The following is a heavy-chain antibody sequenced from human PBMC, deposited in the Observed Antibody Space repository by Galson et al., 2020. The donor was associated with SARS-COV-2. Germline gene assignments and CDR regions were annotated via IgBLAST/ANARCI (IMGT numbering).Heavy chain of an antibody. Sequence: GESLKISCKGSGYSFTSYWIGWVRQMPGKGLEWMGIIYPGDSDTRYSPSFQGQVTISADKSISTAYLQWSSLKASDTAMYYCARLGAGRYFDWLPYNWFDPWGQGTLVTVSS. J-gene: IGHJ5*02. CDR2: IYPGDSDT. D-gene: IGHD3-9*01. CDR1: GYSFTSYW. V-gene: IGHV5-51*01. CDR3: ARLGAGRYFDWLPYNWFDP.